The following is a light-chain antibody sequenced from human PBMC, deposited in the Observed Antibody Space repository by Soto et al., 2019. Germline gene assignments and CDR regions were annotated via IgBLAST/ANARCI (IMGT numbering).Light chain of an antibody. J-gene: IGLJ2*01. CDR2: DVS. CDR3: SSYTSSNTLV. V-gene: IGLV2-14*03. Sequence: QSALTQPASVSGSPGQSITISCTGTSSDVGGFIYVSWYQHHPGKVPKLMIYDVSNRPSGVSNRFSGSKSGNTASLTISALQAEDEGDYYCSSYTSSNTLVFGGGTKLTVL. CDR1: SSDVGGFIY.